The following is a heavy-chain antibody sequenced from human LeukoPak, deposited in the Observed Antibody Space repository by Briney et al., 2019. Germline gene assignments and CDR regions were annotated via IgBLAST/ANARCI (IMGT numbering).Heavy chain of an antibody. CDR3: ARARYSSSWYGGDWFDP. J-gene: IGHJ5*02. CDR2: IYSGGSA. V-gene: IGHV3-66*01. CDR1: GFTVSSNY. Sequence: GGSPRLSCAASGFTVSSNYMSRVRQAPGKGLEWVSVIYSGGSAYYAGSLKDRFTISRDNSKDTLYLQMNSLRAEDTAVYYCARARYSSSWYGGDWFDPWGQGTLVTVSS. D-gene: IGHD6-13*01.